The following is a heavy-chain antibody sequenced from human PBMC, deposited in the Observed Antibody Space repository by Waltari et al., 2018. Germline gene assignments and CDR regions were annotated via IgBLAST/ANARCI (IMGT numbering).Heavy chain of an antibody. V-gene: IGHV1-3*01. J-gene: IGHJ4*02. CDR2: IIPCRCET. CDR3: GREAREGHSPMAYLDY. Sequence: QVQLVQSGAEVKKPGASVKVSCTASGYTFTTFTIQWVRQAPGQGLEWRGFIIPCRCETKYARDFQCRGTITRDTSASTAYMELTSRTSEDTAVYYCGREAREGHSPMAYLDYWGQGTLVTVSS. CDR1: GYTFTTFT. D-gene: IGHD3-10*01.